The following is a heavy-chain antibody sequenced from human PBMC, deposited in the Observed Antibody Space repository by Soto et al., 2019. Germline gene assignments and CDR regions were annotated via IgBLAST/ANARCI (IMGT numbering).Heavy chain of an antibody. J-gene: IGHJ4*02. CDR2: ISNGGGTT. CDR3: AKVRDYYENTGYCFDY. D-gene: IGHD3-22*01. Sequence: EVQLLESGGGLGQPGGSLRLSCAASRFTFRNYAMGWVRQAPGQGLEWVSAISNGGGTTYYADSVKGRFTISRDNSKNTRFLQMNSLRVEDTAVYYCAKVRDYYENTGYCFDYWGQGTLVTVSS. CDR1: RFTFRNYA. V-gene: IGHV3-23*01.